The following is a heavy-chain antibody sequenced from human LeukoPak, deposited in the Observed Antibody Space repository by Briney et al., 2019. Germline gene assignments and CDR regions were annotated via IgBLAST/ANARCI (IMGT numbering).Heavy chain of an antibody. CDR1: GGSISSYY. J-gene: IGHJ4*02. V-gene: IGHV4-59*12. CDR2: IYHSGNT. D-gene: IGHD4-17*01. Sequence: SETLSLTCTVSGGSISSYYWSWIRQPPGKGLEWIGYIYHSGNTYYNPSFKSRVTISVDRSKNQFSLKLSSVTAADTAVYYCARDPIHDYGDYGTYYFDYWGQGTLVTVSS. CDR3: ARDPIHDYGDYGTYYFDY.